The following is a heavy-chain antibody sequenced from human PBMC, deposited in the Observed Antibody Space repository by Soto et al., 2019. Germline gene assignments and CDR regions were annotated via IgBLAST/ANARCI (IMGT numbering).Heavy chain of an antibody. D-gene: IGHD2-2*01. Sequence: GASVKVSCKASGYTFTSYGISWVRQAPGQGLEWMGWISAYNGNTNYAQKLQGRVTMTTDTSTSTAYMELRSLRSDDTAVYYCARGDLGYCSSTSCYVPIGWFDPWGQGTLVTVSS. V-gene: IGHV1-18*01. CDR1: GYTFTSYG. J-gene: IGHJ5*02. CDR3: ARGDLGYCSSTSCYVPIGWFDP. CDR2: ISAYNGNT.